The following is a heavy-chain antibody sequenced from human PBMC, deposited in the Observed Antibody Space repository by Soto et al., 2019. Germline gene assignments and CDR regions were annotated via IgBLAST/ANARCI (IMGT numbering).Heavy chain of an antibody. CDR3: AKGVLGGSGTSNYYYYGMDV. CDR1: GLTFSSYA. V-gene: IGHV3-23*01. J-gene: IGHJ6*02. D-gene: IGHD3-10*01. CDR2: ISGSGGST. Sequence: PGGSLRLSCAASGLTFSSYAMSWVRQAPGKGLEWVSAISGSGGSTYYADSVKGRFTISRDNSKNTLYLQMNSLRAEDTAVYYCAKGVLGGSGTSNYYYYGMDVWGQGTTVTVSS.